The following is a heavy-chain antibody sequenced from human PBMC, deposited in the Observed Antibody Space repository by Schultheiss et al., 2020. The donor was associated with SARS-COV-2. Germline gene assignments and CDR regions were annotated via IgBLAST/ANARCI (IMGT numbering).Heavy chain of an antibody. V-gene: IGHV4-4*02. Sequence: SETLSLTCAVSGGSISSSNWWSWVRQPPGKGLEWIGEINHSGSTNYNPSLKSRVTISVDTSKNQFSLKLSSVTAADTAVYYCARGGSSWHFYYYGMDVWGQGTTVTVSS. D-gene: IGHD6-13*01. CDR2: INHSGST. J-gene: IGHJ6*02. CDR1: GGSISSSNW. CDR3: ARGGSSWHFYYYGMDV.